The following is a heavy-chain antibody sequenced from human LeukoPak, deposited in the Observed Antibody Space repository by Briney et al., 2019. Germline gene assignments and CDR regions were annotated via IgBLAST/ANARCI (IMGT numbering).Heavy chain of an antibody. Sequence: PSETLTLTCSVSGGSLSSYYLNWIRQSAGKGPEWIGRISPSGTTNYNPSLKSRVTVSLDTSKNHFSLNLSSVTAVNTAMYYCAREEFCNGGGCSFDAWGQGALVTVSS. J-gene: IGHJ4*02. CDR1: GGSLSSYY. V-gene: IGHV4-4*07. D-gene: IGHD2-15*01. CDR3: AREEFCNGGGCSFDA. CDR2: ISPSGTT.